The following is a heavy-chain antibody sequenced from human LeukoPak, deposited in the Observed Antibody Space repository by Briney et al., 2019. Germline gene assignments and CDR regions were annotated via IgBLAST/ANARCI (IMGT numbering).Heavy chain of an antibody. D-gene: IGHD6-13*01. V-gene: IGHV4-39*01. Sequence: SETLSLTCTVSGGSISSSSYYWGWIRQPPGKGLEWIGSIYYSGSTYYNPSLKSRVTISVDTSKNQFSLKLSSVTAADTAVYSCARHRKSSSGNNFAYGGQGTLVTVST. CDR1: GGSISSSSYY. CDR2: IYYSGST. CDR3: ARHRKSSSGNNFAY. J-gene: IGHJ4*02.